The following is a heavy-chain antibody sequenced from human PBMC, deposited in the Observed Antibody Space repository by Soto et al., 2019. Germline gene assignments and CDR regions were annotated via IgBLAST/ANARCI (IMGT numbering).Heavy chain of an antibody. Sequence: EVQLLESGGDLVQPGGSLRLSCAASGFTFSSYAMIWVRQAPGKGLVWVSSISSSGDSADYADSVKGRFTVSRDNSMNTLYMKMNSVRAEATAVYYCAESVTALSYGLDPWGQGTVVTVSS. D-gene: IGHD5-18*01. V-gene: IGHV3-23*01. CDR2: ISSSGDSA. J-gene: IGHJ5*02. CDR1: GFTFSSYA. CDR3: AESVTALSYGLDP.